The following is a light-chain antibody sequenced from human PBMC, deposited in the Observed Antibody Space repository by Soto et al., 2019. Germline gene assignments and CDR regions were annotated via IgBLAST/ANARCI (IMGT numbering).Light chain of an antibody. Sequence: DIQMTQSPSTLSASVGDRVTITCRASQSISTWLAWYQQKPGKAPKLLIYKASNLEVGVPSRFSGSGSGTAFPITISSLQPYDFATYYCQQYNTYPLTFGGGTTGRSN. CDR3: QQYNTYPLT. CDR1: QSISTW. CDR2: KAS. J-gene: IGKJ4*01. V-gene: IGKV1-5*03.